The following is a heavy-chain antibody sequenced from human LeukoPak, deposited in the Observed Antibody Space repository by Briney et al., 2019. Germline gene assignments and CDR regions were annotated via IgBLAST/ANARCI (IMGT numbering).Heavy chain of an antibody. V-gene: IGHV4-34*01. J-gene: IGHJ6*03. CDR3: ARGRIAVYYYYYYMDV. D-gene: IGHD6-19*01. CDR1: GGSLSGYY. Sequence: KPSETLSLTCAVYGGSLSGYYWSWIRQPPGKGLEWIGEINHSGSTNYNPSLKSRVTISVDTSKNQFSLKLSSVTAADTAVYYCARGRIAVYYYYYYMDVWGKGTTVTVSS. CDR2: INHSGST.